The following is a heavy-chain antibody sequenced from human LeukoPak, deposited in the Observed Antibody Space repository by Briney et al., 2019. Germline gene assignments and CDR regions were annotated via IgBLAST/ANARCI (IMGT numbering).Heavy chain of an antibody. CDR2: IIPIFGTA. CDR3: ASDYYDSSGYHY. CDR1: GGTFSSYA. J-gene: IGHJ4*02. Sequence: ASVTVSCKASGGTFSSYAISWVRQAPGQGLEWMGGIIPIFGTANYAQKFQGRVTITADESTSTAYMELSSLRSEDTAVYYCASDYYDSSGYHYWGQGTLVTVSS. V-gene: IGHV1-69*13. D-gene: IGHD3-22*01.